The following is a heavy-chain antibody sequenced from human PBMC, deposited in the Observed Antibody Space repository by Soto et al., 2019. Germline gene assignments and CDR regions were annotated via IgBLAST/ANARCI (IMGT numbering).Heavy chain of an antibody. CDR3: ARVESSSRSRDY. Sequence: GGSLRLSCAASGFTFSSYWMNWVRQAPGKGLEWVASIKQDGSEKKYVDSVKGRFTISRDNAKNSVNLQMDSLRADDTAVYYCARVESSSRSRDYWGQGTLVTVSS. V-gene: IGHV3-7*03. D-gene: IGHD6-13*01. CDR1: GFTFSSYW. J-gene: IGHJ4*02. CDR2: IKQDGSEK.